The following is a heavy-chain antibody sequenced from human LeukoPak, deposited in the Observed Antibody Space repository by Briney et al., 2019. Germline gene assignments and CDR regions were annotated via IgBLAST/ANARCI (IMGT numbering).Heavy chain of an antibody. CDR2: ISAYNGNT. CDR3: ARGKLRGSYWTGEFDY. J-gene: IGHJ4*02. Sequence: VASVKVSCKASGYTFTGYYMHWVRQAPGQGLEWMGWISAYNGNTNYAQKLQGRVTMTTDTSTSTAYMELRSLRSDDTAVYYCARGKLRGSYWTGEFDYWGQGTLVTVSS. D-gene: IGHD1-26*01. V-gene: IGHV1-18*04. CDR1: GYTFTGYY.